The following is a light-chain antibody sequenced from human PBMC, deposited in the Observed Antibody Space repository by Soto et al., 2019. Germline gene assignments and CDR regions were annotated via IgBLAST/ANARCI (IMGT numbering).Light chain of an antibody. Sequence: QSALTQPASVSGSPGQSITISCTGTSSDVGGYNYVSWYQQHPGKAPKLMIYDVSNRPSGVSNRFSGSKSGNTASLTISGLQAEDEADYYCSSYPSSSTGAFGTGTKVTVL. J-gene: IGLJ1*01. V-gene: IGLV2-14*01. CDR1: SSDVGGYNY. CDR2: DVS. CDR3: SSYPSSSTGA.